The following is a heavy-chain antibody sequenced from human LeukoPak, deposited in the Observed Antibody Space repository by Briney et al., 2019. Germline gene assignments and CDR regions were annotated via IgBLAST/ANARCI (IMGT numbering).Heavy chain of an antibody. CDR3: ARVVTMVRGPIGAFDI. V-gene: IGHV5-51*01. D-gene: IGHD3-10*01. Sequence: GESLKISCKGSGYSFTSYWIGWVRQMPGKGLEWMGIIYPGDSDTRYSPSFQGQVTISADKSISTAYLQWSSLKASDTAMYYCARVVTMVRGPIGAFDIWGQGTMVTVSS. CDR2: IYPGDSDT. J-gene: IGHJ3*02. CDR1: GYSFTSYW.